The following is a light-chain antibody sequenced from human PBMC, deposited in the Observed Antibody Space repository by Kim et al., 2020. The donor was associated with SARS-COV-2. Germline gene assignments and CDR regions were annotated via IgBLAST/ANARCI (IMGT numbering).Light chain of an antibody. CDR1: QRISSY. CDR2: SAS. Sequence: ASVGDRVTITCRANQRISSYLNWYQQKPGKAPKLLIYSASNLQSGVPSRFSGGGSGTDFTLTIRSLQPEDFAIYFCQQSYSIPLTFGGGTKVDIK. V-gene: IGKV1-39*01. CDR3: QQSYSIPLT. J-gene: IGKJ4*01.